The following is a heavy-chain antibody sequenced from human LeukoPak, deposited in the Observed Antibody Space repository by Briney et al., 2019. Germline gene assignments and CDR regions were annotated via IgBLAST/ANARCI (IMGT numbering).Heavy chain of an antibody. CDR2: VSGSGGST. CDR3: AKVGSHGGDSPRQNDY. J-gene: IGHJ4*02. CDR1: GFTFSIYG. Sequence: GGSLRLSCAASGFTFSIYGMSWVRQAPGKGLEWVSAVSGSGGSTYYADSVKGRFTITRDNSKNTLYLQMSSLRAEDTAVYYCAKVGSHGGDSPRQNDYWGQGTLVSVSS. D-gene: IGHD4-23*01. V-gene: IGHV3-23*01.